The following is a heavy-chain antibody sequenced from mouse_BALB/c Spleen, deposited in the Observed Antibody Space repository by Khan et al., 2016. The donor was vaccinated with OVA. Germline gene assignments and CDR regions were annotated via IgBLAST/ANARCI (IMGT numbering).Heavy chain of an antibody. CDR1: GYTFTDYL. CDR2: IYPGSNYT. Sequence: VQLQEPGPELVKPGASVKMSCKASGYTFTDYLVNWVRQRTGQGLEWIGEIYPGSNYTFYNEKFKGKVTLTSDKSSNTVYMQLSSLTSEDSTVYFCARAGCEGFACWGQGTRVTISA. V-gene: IGHV1-77*01. J-gene: IGHJ3*01. D-gene: IGHD3-2*02. CDR3: ARAGCEGFAC.